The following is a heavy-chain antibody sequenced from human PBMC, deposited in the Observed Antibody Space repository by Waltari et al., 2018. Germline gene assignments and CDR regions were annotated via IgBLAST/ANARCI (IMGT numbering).Heavy chain of an antibody. CDR3: ATGPGATPLFSY. V-gene: IGHV1-24*01. Sequence: QDHLVQSGPEVKRPGASVKVSCKRSGYPLTEFSIRWVRQAPGRGLEWVGVVNPGIGKTIYAHSVQVRVTMTEDKSTDTAYLELRGLKSDDTAVFYGATGPGATPLFSYWGQGTLVTVSS. J-gene: IGHJ4*02. CDR1: GYPLTEFS. CDR2: VNPGIGKT. D-gene: IGHD1-26*01.